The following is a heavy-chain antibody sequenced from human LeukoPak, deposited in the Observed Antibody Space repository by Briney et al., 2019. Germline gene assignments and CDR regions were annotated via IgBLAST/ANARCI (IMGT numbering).Heavy chain of an antibody. J-gene: IGHJ4*02. V-gene: IGHV3-30*03. CDR3: ARIQLWELDY. CDR1: GFTFSSYW. CDR2: ISYDGSNE. D-gene: IGHD5-18*01. Sequence: GGSLRLSCAASGFTFSSYWMSWVRQAPGKGLEWVAIISYDGSNEYYADSVKGRFTISRDNSKNTLYLQMNSLRAADTAVYYCARIQLWELDYWGQGTLVTVSS.